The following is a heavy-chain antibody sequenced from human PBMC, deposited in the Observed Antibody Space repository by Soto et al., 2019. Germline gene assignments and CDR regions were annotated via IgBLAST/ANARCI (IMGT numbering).Heavy chain of an antibody. V-gene: IGHV1-69*01. CDR1: GGSFGTHA. CDR3: ATGTPNFGAVVDS. CDR2: ILPVFGSA. J-gene: IGHJ5*01. D-gene: IGHD3-16*01. Sequence: QVHLVQSGAEVKKPGSSVKVSCRASGGSFGTHAICWVRQAPGQGLEWMGRILPVFGSANSAQKFKDRVRFTADDYTGTAYLELTNLTSDDTAVYFCATGTPNFGAVVDSWGPGTLVTVSS.